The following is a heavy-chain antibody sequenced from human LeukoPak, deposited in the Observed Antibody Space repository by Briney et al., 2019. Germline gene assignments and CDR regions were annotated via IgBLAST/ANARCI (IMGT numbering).Heavy chain of an antibody. D-gene: IGHD3-10*01. J-gene: IGHJ3*02. V-gene: IGHV3-15*01. CDR1: GFTFSNTW. CDR2: IKTKAEGETT. CDR3: TKLWLGGFDI. Sequence: GGSLRISCAASGFTFSNTWMTRVRQAPGKGLDWVGRIKTKAEGETTDFAAPVKGRFTISKDDSKTTLYLHMNSLKTEDTAVYFCTKLWLGGFDIWGQGTMVTVSS.